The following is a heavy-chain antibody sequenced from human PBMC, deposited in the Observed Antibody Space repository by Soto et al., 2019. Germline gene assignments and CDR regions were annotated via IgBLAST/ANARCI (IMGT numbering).Heavy chain of an antibody. V-gene: IGHV3-74*01. CDR2: INSDGSST. CDR1: GFTFSSYW. D-gene: IGHD4-4*01. J-gene: IGHJ2*01. Sequence: EVQLVESGGGLVQPGGSLRLSCAASGFTFSSYWMHWVRQAPGKGLVWVSRINSDGSSTSYADSVKGRFTISRDNAKNTLYLQMNSLRAEDTAVYYCVIDPHGGNSEYFDLWGRGTLVTVSS. CDR3: VIDPHGGNSEYFDL.